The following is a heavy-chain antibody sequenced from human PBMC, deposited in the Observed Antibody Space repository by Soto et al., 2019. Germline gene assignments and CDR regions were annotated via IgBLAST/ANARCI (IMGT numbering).Heavy chain of an antibody. Sequence: PGGSLRLSCAASGFTVSNNYMSWVRQAPGKGLEWVSLIYSGGSTYYANSVKGRFTISRDSSKNTLYLQMNSLRAEDTAMYYCAAYSHKGYWGQGTLVTVSS. CDR1: GFTVSNNY. V-gene: IGHV3-66*01. CDR3: AAYSHKGY. CDR2: IYSGGST. J-gene: IGHJ4*02. D-gene: IGHD3-16*01.